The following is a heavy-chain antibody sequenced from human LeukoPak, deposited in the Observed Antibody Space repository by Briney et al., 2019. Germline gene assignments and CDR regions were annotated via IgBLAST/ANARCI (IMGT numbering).Heavy chain of an antibody. Sequence: GGSLRLSCAASGFTFGSYAMHWVRQAPGKGLEYVSAISSNGGSTYYANSVKGRFTISRDNSKNTLYLQMGSLRAEDMAVYYCARDRTARRGYYYYYMDVWGKGTTVTVSS. CDR2: ISSNGGST. D-gene: IGHD4-17*01. CDR3: ARDRTARRGYYYYYMDV. V-gene: IGHV3-64*01. J-gene: IGHJ6*03. CDR1: GFTFGSYA.